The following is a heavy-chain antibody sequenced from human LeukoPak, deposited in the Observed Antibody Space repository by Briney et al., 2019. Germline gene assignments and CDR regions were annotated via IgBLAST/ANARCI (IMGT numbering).Heavy chain of an antibody. CDR2: IYHSGST. CDR1: GGSISRYY. D-gene: IGHD5-24*01. V-gene: IGHV4-59*12. CDR3: ARARGDGYNSGAFDI. J-gene: IGHJ3*02. Sequence: PSETLSLTCTVPGGSISRYYRSWIRQPPEKGLEWIGYIYHSGSTYYNPSLKSRVTISVDRSKNQFSLKLSSVTAADTAVYYCARARGDGYNSGAFDIWGQGTMVTVSS.